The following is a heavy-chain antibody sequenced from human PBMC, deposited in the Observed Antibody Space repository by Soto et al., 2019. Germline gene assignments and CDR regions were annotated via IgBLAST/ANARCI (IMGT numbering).Heavy chain of an antibody. J-gene: IGHJ4*02. V-gene: IGHV3-30-3*01. D-gene: IGHD3-22*01. CDR2: ISYDANNK. CDR1: GFTFSSHP. Sequence: GGSLRLSCAASGFTFSSHPMHWVRQAPGKGLEWVAVISYDANNKYYADSVKGRFTVSRDYSKNTLFLQMNRLRAEDTAMYYCARQYKYDSSGYRHYFDSWGQGA. CDR3: ARQYKYDSSGYRHYFDS.